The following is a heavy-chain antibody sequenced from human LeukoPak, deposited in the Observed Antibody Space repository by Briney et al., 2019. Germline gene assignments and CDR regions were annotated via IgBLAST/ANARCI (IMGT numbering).Heavy chain of an antibody. CDR2: IYYSGST. J-gene: IGHJ4*02. CDR3: ARVLVGAYYFDY. D-gene: IGHD1-26*01. V-gene: IGHV4-59*11. CDR1: GGSISSHY. Sequence: PSETLSLTCTVSGGSISSHYWSWIRQPPGKGLEWIGYIYYSGSTNYNPPLKSRVTISVDTSKNQFSLKLSSVTAADTAVYYCARVLVGAYYFDYWGQGTLVTVSS.